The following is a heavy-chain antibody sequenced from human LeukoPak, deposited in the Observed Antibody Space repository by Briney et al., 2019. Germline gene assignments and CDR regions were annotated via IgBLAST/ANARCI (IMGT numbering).Heavy chain of an antibody. Sequence: GRSLRLSCAASGFTFSDYGMHWVRQAPGKGLEWVAVIWYDGGNKYYADSVKGRFTISRDSSKNTLYLQVNSLRAEDTAVYYCARALYSGSWFGMDVWGPGTTVTVSS. CDR3: ARALYSGSWFGMDV. D-gene: IGHD6-13*01. CDR2: IWYDGGNK. CDR1: GFTFSDYG. V-gene: IGHV3-33*01. J-gene: IGHJ6*02.